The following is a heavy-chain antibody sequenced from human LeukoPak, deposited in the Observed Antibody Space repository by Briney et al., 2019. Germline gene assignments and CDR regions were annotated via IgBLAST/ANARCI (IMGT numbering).Heavy chain of an antibody. Sequence: ASVKVSCKASGGTFSSYAISWARQAPGQGLEWMGGIIPIFGTANYAQKFQGRVTITTDESTSTAYMELSSLRSEDTAVYYCAASRAELRTFDYWGQGTLVTVSS. CDR3: AASRAELRTFDY. J-gene: IGHJ4*02. D-gene: IGHD4-23*01. CDR1: GGTFSSYA. V-gene: IGHV1-69*05. CDR2: IIPIFGTA.